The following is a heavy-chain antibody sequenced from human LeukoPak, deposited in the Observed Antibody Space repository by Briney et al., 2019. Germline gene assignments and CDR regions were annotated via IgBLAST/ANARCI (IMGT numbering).Heavy chain of an antibody. J-gene: IGHJ3*02. Sequence: GVSVKVSCVASGYTFTGYYMHWVRQAPAQGLEWMGGINPNSGGTSFAQKFQGRVTMTRDTSISTAYMELSRLRSDDTAVYYCPTPLGVVAATPGAFDIWGQGTMVTVSS. CDR3: PTPLGVVAATPGAFDI. CDR1: GYTFTGYY. D-gene: IGHD2-15*01. V-gene: IGHV1-2*02. CDR2: INPNSGGT.